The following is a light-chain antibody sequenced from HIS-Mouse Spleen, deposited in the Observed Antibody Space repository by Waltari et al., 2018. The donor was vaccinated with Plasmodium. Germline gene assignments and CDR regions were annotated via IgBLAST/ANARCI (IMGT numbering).Light chain of an antibody. CDR2: EDS. J-gene: IGLJ3*02. V-gene: IGLV3-10*01. CDR1: ALPKKY. Sequence: SYELTQPPSVSVSPGQTARFTCSGDALPKKYAYWYQQKSGPAPVLVIYEDSKRPSGIPERFSGTSSETMATLTISGAQVENEADYYCYSTDSSGNHRVFGEGTKLTVL. CDR3: YSTDSSGNHRV.